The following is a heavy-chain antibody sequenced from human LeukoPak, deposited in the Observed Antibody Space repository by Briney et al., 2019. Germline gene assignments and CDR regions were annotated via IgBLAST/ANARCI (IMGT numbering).Heavy chain of an antibody. Sequence: SVKVSCKTSGGTFNKYIISWVRQAPGQGGERVGQIILILDIANYTQKFQGRGAITADTTTRTGYMELSDLGSEDTAVYFCAREPAGLTTESHWGQGTLVTVSS. CDR1: GGTFNKYI. CDR3: AREPAGLTTESH. CDR2: IILILDIA. J-gene: IGHJ4*02. D-gene: IGHD1-14*01. V-gene: IGHV1-69*10.